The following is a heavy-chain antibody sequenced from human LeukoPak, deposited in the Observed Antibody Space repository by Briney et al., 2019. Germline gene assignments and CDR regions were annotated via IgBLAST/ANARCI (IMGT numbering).Heavy chain of an antibody. CDR2: IKQDGSEK. Sequence: GVSLRLSCAASGFTFSSYWMSWVRQAPGKGLEWVANIKQDGSEKYYVDSVKGRFTISRDNAKNSLYLQMNSLRAEDTAVYYCARGILEWSTLVYMDVWGKGTTVTVSS. CDR3: ARGILEWSTLVYMDV. V-gene: IGHV3-7*01. J-gene: IGHJ6*03. CDR1: GFTFSSYW. D-gene: IGHD3-3*01.